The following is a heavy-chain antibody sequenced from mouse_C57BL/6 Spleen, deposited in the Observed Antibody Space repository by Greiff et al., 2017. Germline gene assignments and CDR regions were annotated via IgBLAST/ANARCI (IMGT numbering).Heavy chain of an antibody. D-gene: IGHD2-4*01. CDR1: GYAFSSSW. J-gene: IGHJ4*01. CDR2: IYPGDGDT. Sequence: QVQLKESGPELVKPGASVKISCKASGYAFSSSWMNWVKQRPGKGLEWIGRIYPGDGDTNYNGKFKGKATLTADKSSSTAYMQLSSLTSEDSAVYFCARYDYANGMDYWGQGTSVTVSS. CDR3: ARYDYANGMDY. V-gene: IGHV1-82*01.